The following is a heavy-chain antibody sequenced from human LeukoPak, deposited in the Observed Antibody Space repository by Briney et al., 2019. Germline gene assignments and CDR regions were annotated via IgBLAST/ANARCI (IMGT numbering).Heavy chain of an antibody. V-gene: IGHV1-69*05. D-gene: IGHD3-3*01. Sequence: SVKVSCKASGGTFSSYAISWVRQAPGQGLEWMGGIIPIFGTAKYAQKFQGRVTITTDESTSTAYMELSSLRSEDTAVYYCATGSGKQYYYYYYMDVWGKGTTVTVSS. CDR3: ATGSGKQYYYYYYMDV. CDR1: GGTFSSYA. CDR2: IIPIFGTA. J-gene: IGHJ6*03.